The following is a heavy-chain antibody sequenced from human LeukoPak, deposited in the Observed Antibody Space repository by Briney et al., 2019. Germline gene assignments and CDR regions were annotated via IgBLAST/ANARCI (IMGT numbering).Heavy chain of an antibody. CDR3: AREGLITGTTYDY. V-gene: IGHV1-2*02. CDR1: GYTFTGYY. D-gene: IGHD1-7*01. J-gene: IGHJ4*02. Sequence: GASVRVSCKASGYTFTGYYIHWVRQAPGQGLEWMGWINPNSGGTNYAQKFQGRVTMTRDTSISTTYMELSRLRSDDTAVYYCAREGLITGTTYDYWGQGTQVTVSS. CDR2: INPNSGGT.